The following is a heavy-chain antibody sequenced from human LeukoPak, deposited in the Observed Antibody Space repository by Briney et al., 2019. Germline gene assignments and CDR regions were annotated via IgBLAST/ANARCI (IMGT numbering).Heavy chain of an antibody. CDR3: AKDSDIVVVPAANFDY. CDR1: GFTFSSYG. J-gene: IGHJ4*02. D-gene: IGHD2-2*01. CDR2: IRYDGGNK. Sequence: GGSLRLSCAASGFTFSSYGMHWVRQAPGKGLEWVAFIRYDGGNKYYADSVKGRFTISRDNSKNTLYLQMNSLRAEDTAVYYCAKDSDIVVVPAANFDYWGQGTLVTVSS. V-gene: IGHV3-30*02.